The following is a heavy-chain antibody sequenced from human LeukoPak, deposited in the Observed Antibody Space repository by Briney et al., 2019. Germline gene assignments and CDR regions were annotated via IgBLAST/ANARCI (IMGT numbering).Heavy chain of an antibody. CDR2: IIPIFGTA. D-gene: IGHD3-10*01. V-gene: IGHV1-69*01. CDR1: GGTFSTYYA. Sequence: GASVKVSCKASGGTFSTYYAISWVRQAPGQGLEWMGGIIPIFGTANYAQKFQGRVTITADESTSTAYMELSSLRSEDTAVYYCARASVPLLWFGELWGQGTLVTVSS. CDR3: ARASVPLLWFGEL. J-gene: IGHJ4*02.